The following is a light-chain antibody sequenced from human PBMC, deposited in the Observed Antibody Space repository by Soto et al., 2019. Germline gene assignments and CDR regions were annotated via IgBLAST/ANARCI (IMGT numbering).Light chain of an antibody. J-gene: IGKJ1*01. CDR1: QGISTY. CDR3: QQLNSYPT. Sequence: DIQMTQSPSSLSASVGDRVTITCRASQGISTYLNWYQQKPGKAPKLLIYAASTLQSGVPSRFSGSGSGTDFTLTISSLQPEDFATYYCQQLNSYPTFGQGTKVHIK. V-gene: IGKV1-9*01. CDR2: AAS.